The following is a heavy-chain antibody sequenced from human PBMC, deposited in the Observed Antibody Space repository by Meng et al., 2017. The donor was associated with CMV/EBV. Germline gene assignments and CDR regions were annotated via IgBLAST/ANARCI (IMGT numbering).Heavy chain of an antibody. Sequence: GGSLRLSCAASGFTFSSYAMHWVRQAPGKGLEWVAVISYDGSNKYYADSVKGRFTISRDNSKNTLYLQMNSLRAEDTAVYYCARDAGYSGKYYYGMDVWGQGTTVTVS. CDR2: ISYDGSNK. V-gene: IGHV3-30-3*01. J-gene: IGHJ6*02. D-gene: IGHD5-18*01. CDR1: GFTFSSYA. CDR3: ARDAGYSGKYYYGMDV.